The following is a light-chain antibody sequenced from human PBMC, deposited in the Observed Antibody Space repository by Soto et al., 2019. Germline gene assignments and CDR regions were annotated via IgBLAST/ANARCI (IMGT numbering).Light chain of an antibody. J-gene: IGLJ2*01. CDR1: NIESKS. Sequence: SYELTQPPSVSVAPGQTARITCEGTNIESKSVHWYRQKSGQAPVLAVYDDTDRPSGIPERFSGSNSGNTATLTISRVEAGDAADYHCQVWDRSSGHMVFGGGTKVTVL. CDR3: QVWDRSSGHMV. CDR2: DDT. V-gene: IGLV3-21*02.